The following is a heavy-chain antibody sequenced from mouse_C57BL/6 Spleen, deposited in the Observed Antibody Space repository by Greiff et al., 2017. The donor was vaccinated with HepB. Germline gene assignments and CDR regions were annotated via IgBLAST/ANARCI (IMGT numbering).Heavy chain of an antibody. Sequence: VHVKQSGPELVKPGASVKISCKASGYSFTDYNMNWVKQSNGKSLEWIGVINPNYGTTSYNQKFKGKATLTVDQSSSTAYMQLNSLTSEDSAVYDCARGGLYDYDVNIDYWGQGTTLTVSS. CDR1: GYSFTDYN. D-gene: IGHD2-4*01. V-gene: IGHV1-39*01. J-gene: IGHJ2*01. CDR3: ARGGLYDYDVNIDY. CDR2: INPNYGTT.